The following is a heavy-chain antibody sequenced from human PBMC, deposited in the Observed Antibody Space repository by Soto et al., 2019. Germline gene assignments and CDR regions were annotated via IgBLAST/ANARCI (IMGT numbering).Heavy chain of an antibody. CDR3: AKEGTGEWVYYSYPTDV. CDR1: GFTFSDYA. V-gene: IGHV3-23*01. D-gene: IGHD7-27*01. CDR2: ISGSGGST. J-gene: IGHJ6*02. Sequence: AGSLRLSCAASGFTFSDYAMTWVRQAPGKGREWLSTISGSGGSTFYAESAKGRFVISRDNSKDTVYLHLDSLRAVPTALYYCAKEGTGEWVYYSYPTDVWGRGTTVTVSS.